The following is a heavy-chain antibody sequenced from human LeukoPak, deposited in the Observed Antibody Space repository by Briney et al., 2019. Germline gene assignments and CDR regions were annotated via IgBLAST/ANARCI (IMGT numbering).Heavy chain of an antibody. V-gene: IGHV1-46*01. Sequence: GASVKVSCKASGYTFTSYYMHWVRQAHGQGLEWMGIINPSGGSTSYAQKFQGRVTMTRDMSTSTVYMELSSLRSEDTAVYYCARALYYYDSSDYWGQGTLVNVSS. J-gene: IGHJ4*02. D-gene: IGHD3-22*01. CDR2: INPSGGST. CDR3: ARALYYYDSSDY. CDR1: GYTFTSYY.